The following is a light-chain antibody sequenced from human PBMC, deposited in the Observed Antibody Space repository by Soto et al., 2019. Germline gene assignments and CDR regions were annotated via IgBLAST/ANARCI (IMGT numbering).Light chain of an antibody. V-gene: IGKV3-20*01. CDR2: GAS. CDR3: QQYGSSRT. CDR1: QSVSSSD. Sequence: EIVLTQSPGTLSSSPGERATLSCRASQSVSSSDLAWYQQKPGQAPRLLIYGASSRATGIPDRFSGSGSGIDFTLTITRLEPEDFAVYYCQQYGSSRTFGQGTKVEIK. J-gene: IGKJ1*01.